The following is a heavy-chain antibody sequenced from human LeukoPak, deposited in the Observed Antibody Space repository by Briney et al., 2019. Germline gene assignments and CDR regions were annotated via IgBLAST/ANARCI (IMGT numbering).Heavy chain of an antibody. CDR3: AREDPQTTVPEGMDV. D-gene: IGHD4-17*01. J-gene: IGHJ6*02. Sequence: SETLSLTCTVSGGSISHYYWSWIRQSPGKGLEWIGYIYYSGTTNYNPSLKSRVTISVDTSKNQFSLQLRSVTAADTAVYYCAREDPQTTVPEGMDVWGQGTTVTVSS. CDR1: GGSISHYY. CDR2: IYYSGTT. V-gene: IGHV4-59*01.